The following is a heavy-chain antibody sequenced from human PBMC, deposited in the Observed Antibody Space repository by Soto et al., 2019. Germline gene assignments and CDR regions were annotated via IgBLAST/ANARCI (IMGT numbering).Heavy chain of an antibody. Sequence: SVKGSCKASGFTFTNAAVQWVRQARGQRLEWIGWIVVGSGNTNYAQKFQERVTITRGMSTTTAYMELSSLRSEDTAVYYCATDKGDSYGYGNYWGQGTLVTVSS. CDR2: IVVGSGNT. J-gene: IGHJ4*02. V-gene: IGHV1-58*01. D-gene: IGHD5-18*01. CDR3: ATDKGDSYGYGNY. CDR1: GFTFTNAA.